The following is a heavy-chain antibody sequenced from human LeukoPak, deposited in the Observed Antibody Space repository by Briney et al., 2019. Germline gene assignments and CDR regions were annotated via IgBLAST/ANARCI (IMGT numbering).Heavy chain of an antibody. Sequence: EASVKVSCKASGYTFTSYGMHWVGQAPGQRLEWMGWINAGNGNTKYSQKFQGRVTITRDTSASTAYMELSSLRSEDTAVYYCARGGLLWSRGFFDYWGQGTLVTVSS. D-gene: IGHD3-10*01. CDR2: INAGNGNT. J-gene: IGHJ4*02. CDR1: GYTFTSYG. CDR3: ARGGLLWSRGFFDY. V-gene: IGHV1-3*01.